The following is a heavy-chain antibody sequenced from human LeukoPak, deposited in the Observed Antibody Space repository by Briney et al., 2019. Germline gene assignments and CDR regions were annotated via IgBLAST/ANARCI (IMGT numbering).Heavy chain of an antibody. CDR1: GFPFSIYS. CDR3: ARDSASPPVTFDY. V-gene: IGHV3-48*04. J-gene: IGHJ4*02. D-gene: IGHD4-17*01. Sequence: GGSLRLSCSASGFPFSIYSMNWARQAPGKGPEWISYISSRSSILYYADSVNGRFTISRDDAKNSLYLQMSGLRVEDTAVYYCARDSASPPVTFDYWGLGTLVTVSS. CDR2: ISSRSSIL.